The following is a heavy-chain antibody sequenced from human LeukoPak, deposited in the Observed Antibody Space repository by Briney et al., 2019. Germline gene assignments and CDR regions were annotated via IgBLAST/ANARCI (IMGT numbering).Heavy chain of an antibody. D-gene: IGHD6-13*01. CDR3: AKEGDISSSWYLSNYFDY. J-gene: IGHJ4*02. CDR2: ISYDGSNT. Sequence: GGSLRLSCAASGFTFRAYGMHWVRQAPGKGLEWVAVISYDGSNTYYADSVKGRFTISRDNSKNTLYLQMDSLRAEDTAVYYCAKEGDISSSWYLSNYFDYWGQGTLVTVSS. CDR1: GFTFRAYG. V-gene: IGHV3-30*18.